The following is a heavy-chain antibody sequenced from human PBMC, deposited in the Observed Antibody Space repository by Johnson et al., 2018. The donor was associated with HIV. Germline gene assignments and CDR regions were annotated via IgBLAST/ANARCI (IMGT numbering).Heavy chain of an antibody. CDR1: GFIFDDYG. CDR2: ISWNGGDT. Sequence: VQLVESGGGEVRPGGSLRLACVASGFIFDDYGLTWVRQAPGKGLEWVSCISWNGGDTGYADSVRGRFTISRDHAKNTLYLQMNSLRAEDTAVYYCARERGSGWGETADAFDIWGQGTMVTVSS. D-gene: IGHD6-19*01. CDR3: ARERGSGWGETADAFDI. J-gene: IGHJ3*02. V-gene: IGHV3-20*04.